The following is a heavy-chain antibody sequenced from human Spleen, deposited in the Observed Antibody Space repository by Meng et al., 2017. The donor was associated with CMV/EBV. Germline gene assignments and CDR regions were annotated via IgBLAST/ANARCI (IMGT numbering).Heavy chain of an antibody. CDR3: ARDKGVPWPHYYGMDV. D-gene: IGHD5-12*01. J-gene: IGHJ6*02. CDR1: GSIRSSSYD. V-gene: IGHV4-39*07. Sequence: GSIRSSSYDWGWIRQPPGKGLEWIGSIYYSGSTYYNPSLKSRVTISVDTSKNQFSLKLSSVTAADTAVYYCARDKGVPWPHYYGMDVWGQGTTVTVSS. CDR2: IYYSGST.